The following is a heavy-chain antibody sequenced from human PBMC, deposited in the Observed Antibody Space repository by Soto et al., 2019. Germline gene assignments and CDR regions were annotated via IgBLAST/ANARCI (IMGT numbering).Heavy chain of an antibody. Sequence: GGSLRLSCTASGFTFSRYAMHWVRQAPGKGLERVAVISYDGSNKYYADSVKGRFTISRDNSKNTLNLQMNSLRAEVTAFFFFSRVPPNYYYDSSGYYFDYWGQGTLVTVSS. D-gene: IGHD3-22*01. V-gene: IGHV3-30-3*01. CDR2: ISYDGSNK. CDR1: GFTFSRYA. J-gene: IGHJ4*02. CDR3: SRVPPNYYYDSSGYYFDY.